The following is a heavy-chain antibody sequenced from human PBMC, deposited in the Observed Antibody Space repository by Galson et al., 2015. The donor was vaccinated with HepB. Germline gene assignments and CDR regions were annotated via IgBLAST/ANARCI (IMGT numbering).Heavy chain of an antibody. CDR1: GFTFSSYA. J-gene: IGHJ4*02. CDR2: LSSSGTTT. Sequence: SLRLSCAASGFTFSSYAKSWVRQAPGKGLEWVALLSSSGTTTYYADSVNDRFTISRDNSKNTLYLRMNSLRAEDTAVYFCAKDVARAATGTKFDYWGQGTLVTVSS. CDR3: AKDVARAATGTKFDY. D-gene: IGHD1-1*01. V-gene: IGHV3-23*01.